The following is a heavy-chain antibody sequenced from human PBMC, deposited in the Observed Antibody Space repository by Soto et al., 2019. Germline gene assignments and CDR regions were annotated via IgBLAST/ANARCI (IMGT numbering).Heavy chain of an antibody. J-gene: IGHJ4*02. D-gene: IGHD2-15*01. Sequence: EVQLLESGGGLVQAGGSLRLSCEATGFTVRTNGMSWVRQAPGKGLEWVASFSSGSSDTHYADSLKGRFAISRDNSKNTLYLQLNSRRVEDTALYYCAGHGGYSYLGQGTLVTVSS. CDR3: AGHGGYSY. CDR1: GFTVRTNG. CDR2: FSSGSSDT. V-gene: IGHV3-23*01.